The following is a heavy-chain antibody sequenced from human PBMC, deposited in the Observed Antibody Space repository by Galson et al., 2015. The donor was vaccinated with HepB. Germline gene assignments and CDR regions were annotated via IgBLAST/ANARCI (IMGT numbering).Heavy chain of an antibody. CDR1: GYTFTGYY. Sequence: SVKVSCKASGYTFTGYYMHWVRQAPGQGLEWMGWINPNSGGTNYAQKFQGRVTMTRDTSISTAYMELSRLRSDDTAVYYCARDMGYSRALNWFDPWGQEPWSPSPQ. CDR2: INPNSGGT. J-gene: IGHJ5*02. V-gene: IGHV1-2*02. D-gene: IGHD4-11*01. CDR3: ARDMGYSRALNWFDP.